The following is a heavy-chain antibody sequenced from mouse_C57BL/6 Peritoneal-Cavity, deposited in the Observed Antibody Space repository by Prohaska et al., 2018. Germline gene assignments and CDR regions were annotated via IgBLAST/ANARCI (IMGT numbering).Heavy chain of an antibody. CDR3: ARGSWYFDV. CDR1: GYSITSGYY. J-gene: IGHJ1*03. Sequence: DVQLQESGPGLVKPSQSLSLTCSLTGYSITSGYYWNWIRQFPGNKLEWMGYISYDGSNNYNPSLKNRISITRDTSKNQFFLKLNSVTTEDTATYYCARGSWYFDVWGTVTTVTVSS. V-gene: IGHV3-6*01. CDR2: ISYDGSN.